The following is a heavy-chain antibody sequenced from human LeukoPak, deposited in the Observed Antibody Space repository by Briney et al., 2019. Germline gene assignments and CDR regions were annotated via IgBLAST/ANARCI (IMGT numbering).Heavy chain of an antibody. V-gene: IGHV4-34*01. J-gene: IGHJ6*04. Sequence: SETLSLTCAVYGGSFSGYYWSWIRQPPGKGLEWIGEINHSGSTNYNPFLKSRVTISVDTSKNQFSLKLSSVTAADTAVYYCARGSSTSCLDVWGKGTTVTVSS. CDR2: INHSGST. CDR1: GGSFSGYY. D-gene: IGHD2-2*01. CDR3: ARGSSTSCLDV.